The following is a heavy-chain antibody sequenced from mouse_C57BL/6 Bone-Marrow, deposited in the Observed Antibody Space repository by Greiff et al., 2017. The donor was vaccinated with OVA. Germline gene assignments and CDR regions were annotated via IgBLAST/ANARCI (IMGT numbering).Heavy chain of an antibody. V-gene: IGHV10-1*01. CDR2: IRSKSNNYAT. CDR3: VRSYDYYAMDY. J-gene: IGHJ4*01. Sequence: EVKLVESGGGLVQPKGSLKLSCAASGFSFNTYAMNWVRQAPGKGLEWVARIRSKSNNYATYYADSVKDRFTISRDDSESMLYLQMNNLKTEDTAMDYCVRSYDYYAMDYWGQGTSVTVSA. CDR1: GFSFNTYA.